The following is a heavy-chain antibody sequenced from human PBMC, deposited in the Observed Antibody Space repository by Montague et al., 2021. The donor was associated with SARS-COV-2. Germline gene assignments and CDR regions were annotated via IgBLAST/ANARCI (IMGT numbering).Heavy chain of an antibody. Sequence: SETLSLTCTVSGGSIRTSSYYWGWIRQPPGKGLDWIGRIYYSGSTYYNPSLKSRATISVDTSKNQFSLKLSSVTAADTAVYYCAMRGGALDAFDIWGQGTMVIVSS. CDR2: IYYSGST. CDR3: AMRGGALDAFDI. V-gene: IGHV4-39*01. CDR1: GGSIRTSSYY. D-gene: IGHD4-17*01. J-gene: IGHJ3*02.